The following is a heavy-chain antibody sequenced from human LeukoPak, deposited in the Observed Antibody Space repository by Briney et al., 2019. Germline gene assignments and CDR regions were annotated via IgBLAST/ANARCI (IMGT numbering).Heavy chain of an antibody. Sequence: GESLKISFKGSGYSFTSYWIGWVRQMPGKGLEWMGIIYPGDSDTRYSPSFQGQVTISADKSISTAYLQWSSLKASDTAMYYCARQAAAYDSSGYYSDYWGQGTLVTVSS. D-gene: IGHD3-22*01. V-gene: IGHV5-51*01. CDR3: ARQAAAYDSSGYYSDY. J-gene: IGHJ4*02. CDR1: GYSFTSYW. CDR2: IYPGDSDT.